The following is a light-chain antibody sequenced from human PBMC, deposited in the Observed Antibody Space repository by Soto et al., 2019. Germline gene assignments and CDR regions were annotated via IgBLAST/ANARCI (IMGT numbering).Light chain of an antibody. V-gene: IGKV3-20*01. J-gene: IGKJ3*01. Sequence: TQSPSTLSASVGDRVTVTCRASQSVSSSYLAWYQQKPGQAPRLLIYGASSRATGIPDRFSGSGSGTDFTLTISRLEPEDFAVYYCQQYGRSPGLFTFGPGTKVDIK. CDR2: GAS. CDR1: QSVSSSY. CDR3: QQYGRSPGLFT.